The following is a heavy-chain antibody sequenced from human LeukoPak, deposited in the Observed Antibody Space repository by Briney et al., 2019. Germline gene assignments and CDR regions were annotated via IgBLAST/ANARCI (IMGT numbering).Heavy chain of an antibody. CDR2: MYSGDNT. CDR1: GCTVGSNY. CDR3: ARDLGRGYCSGGSCYSLYFDL. D-gene: IGHD2-15*01. J-gene: IGHJ2*01. V-gene: IGHV3-53*01. Sequence: PGGSLRLSCAASGCTVGSNYMSWVRQAPGKGLEGVPVMYSGDNTYYADSVKGRFTISRDNSKNTLNPQMNSLRAEDTAVYYCARDLGRGYCSGGSCYSLYFDLWGRGTLVTVSS.